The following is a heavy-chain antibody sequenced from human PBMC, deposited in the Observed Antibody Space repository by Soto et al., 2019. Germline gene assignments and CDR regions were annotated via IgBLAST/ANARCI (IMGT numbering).Heavy chain of an antibody. CDR2: IYYSGST. J-gene: IGHJ3*02. V-gene: IGHV4-30-4*01. CDR1: GGSISSGDYY. D-gene: IGHD2-21*02. Sequence: QVQLQESGPGLVKPSQTLSLTCTVSGGSISSGDYYWSWIRQPPGKGLEWIGYIYYSGSTYYNPSLKSLVTISVDTSKNQFSLKLSSVTAADTAVYYCARGGACGGDCYSEDAFDIWGQGTMVTVSS. CDR3: ARGGACGGDCYSEDAFDI.